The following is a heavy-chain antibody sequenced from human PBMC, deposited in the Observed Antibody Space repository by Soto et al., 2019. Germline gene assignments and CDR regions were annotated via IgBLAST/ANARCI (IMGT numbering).Heavy chain of an antibody. V-gene: IGHV1-18*01. CDR2: ISAHNGNT. CDR1: GYTFTNYG. Sequence: QVHLVQSGAEVKKPGASVKVSCKGSGYTFTNYGITWVRQAPGQGREWMGWISAHNGNTNYAEKLQGRVTVTRDTSTSTAYMERRSLRADDTAVYYCARGRYGDYWGQGALVTVSS. J-gene: IGHJ4*02. D-gene: IGHD1-1*01. CDR3: ARGRYGDY.